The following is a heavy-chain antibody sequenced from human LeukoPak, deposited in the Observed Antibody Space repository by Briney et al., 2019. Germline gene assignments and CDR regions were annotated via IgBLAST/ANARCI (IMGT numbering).Heavy chain of an antibody. CDR1: GGSFSGYY. J-gene: IGHJ4*02. CDR2: INHSGST. CDR3: AKDPRVSYGDYIIR. Sequence: KPSETLSLTCAVYGGSFSGYYWSWIRQPPGKGLEWIGEINHSGSTNYNPSLKSRVTISVDTSKNQFSLKLSSVTAADTAVYYCAKDPRVSYGDYIIRWGLGTLVIVSS. V-gene: IGHV4-34*01. D-gene: IGHD4-17*01.